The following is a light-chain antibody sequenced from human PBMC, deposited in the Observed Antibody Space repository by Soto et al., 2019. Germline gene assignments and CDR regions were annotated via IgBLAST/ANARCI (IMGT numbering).Light chain of an antibody. CDR3: TSYISDTTHLA. V-gene: IGLV2-14*03. J-gene: IGLJ2*01. Sequence: QSVLTQPASVSGSPGQSITLSCTGTSIDIGYYNYVSWYQQHPGKAPKLIIYEVSYRPSGISNRFSGSKSGNTASLTISGLQAEDVADYYCTSYISDTTHLAFGGGTKLTVL. CDR1: SIDIGYYNY. CDR2: EVS.